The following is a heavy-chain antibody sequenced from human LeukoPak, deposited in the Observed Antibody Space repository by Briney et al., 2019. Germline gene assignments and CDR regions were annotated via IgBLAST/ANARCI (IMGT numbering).Heavy chain of an antibody. J-gene: IGHJ4*02. V-gene: IGHV3-30*02. Sequence: PGGSLRLSCAASGFTFSSYGMHWVRQAPGKGLQWVAVIWSDGNNKYYADSVKGRFTISRDNSKNTLYLQMNSLRAEDTAVYYCAKDYYDSSGHLGFVDYWGQGTLVTVSS. CDR2: IWSDGNNK. CDR1: GFTFSSYG. CDR3: AKDYYDSSGHLGFVDY. D-gene: IGHD3-22*01.